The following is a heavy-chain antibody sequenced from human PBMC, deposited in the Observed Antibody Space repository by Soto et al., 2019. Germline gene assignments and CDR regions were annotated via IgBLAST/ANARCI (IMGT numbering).Heavy chain of an antibody. CDR2: ISAYNGNT. Sequence: QVQLVQSGAEVKKPGASVKVSCKASGYTFTSYGISWVRQAPGQGLGWMGWISAYNGNTNYAQKLQGRVTMTTDPSSTTVYMELRSLKSDDTSVYYWAGAYYYGSGSYYPNVYYYYCYMYVWGKGTTVTVSS. CDR3: AGAYYYGSGSYYPNVYYYYCYMYV. D-gene: IGHD3-10*01. V-gene: IGHV1-18*01. CDR1: GYTFTSYG. J-gene: IGHJ6*03.